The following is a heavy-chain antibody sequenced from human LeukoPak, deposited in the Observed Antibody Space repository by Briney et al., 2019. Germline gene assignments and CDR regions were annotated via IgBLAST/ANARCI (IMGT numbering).Heavy chain of an antibody. V-gene: IGHV3-30*18. J-gene: IGHJ4*02. CDR2: ISYDGSNK. D-gene: IGHD4-17*01. Sequence: GRSLRLSCAASGFTFSSYGMHWVRQAPGKGLEWVAVISYDGSNKYYADSVKGRFTISRDNSKNTLYLQMNSLRAEDTAVYYCAKDRYGDYVGYFDYWGQGTLVTVSS. CDR1: GFTFSSYG. CDR3: AKDRYGDYVGYFDY.